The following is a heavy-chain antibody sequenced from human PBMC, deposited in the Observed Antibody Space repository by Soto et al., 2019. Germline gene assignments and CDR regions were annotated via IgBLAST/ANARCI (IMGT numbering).Heavy chain of an antibody. D-gene: IGHD3-9*01. V-gene: IGHV4-34*01. CDR1: GGSFSGYY. CDR2: INHSGST. Sequence: QVQLQQWGAGLLKPSETLSLTCAVYGGSFSGYYWSWIRQPPGKGLEWIGEINHSGSTNYNPSLKSRVTISVDTSKNQFSLKLSSVTAADTAVYYCAFEAYYGMDVWGQGTTVTVSS. CDR3: AFEAYYGMDV. J-gene: IGHJ6*02.